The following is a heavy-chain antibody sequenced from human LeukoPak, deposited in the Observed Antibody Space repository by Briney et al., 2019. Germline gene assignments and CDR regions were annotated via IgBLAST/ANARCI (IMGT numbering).Heavy chain of an antibody. D-gene: IGHD3-9*01. CDR3: ARTKLGYDILTGYYKEPYNWFDP. V-gene: IGHV3-23*01. CDR1: GFTYSSYA. J-gene: IGHJ5*02. Sequence: GWSLTLSCAASGFTYSSYAMSWVRQAPLKELEWASAISRSGDSTYYADSVKGRFTISRDNSKNTLYLQMNSLRAEDTVVYYCARTKLGYDILTGYYKEPYNWFDPWGQGTLVTVSS. CDR2: ISRSGDST.